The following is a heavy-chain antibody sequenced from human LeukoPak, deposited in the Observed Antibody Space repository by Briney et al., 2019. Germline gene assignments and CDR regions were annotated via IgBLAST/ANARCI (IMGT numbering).Heavy chain of an antibody. CDR2: ISSSSSYI. Sequence: GGSLRLSCAASGFTFSNYSMNWVRQAPGKGLEWASSISSSSSYIYYADSVKGRFTISRDNAKNSLYLQMNSLRAEDTAVYYCAARAGLDAFDIWGQGTMVTVSS. CDR3: AARAGLDAFDI. D-gene: IGHD6-13*01. J-gene: IGHJ3*02. CDR1: GFTFSNYS. V-gene: IGHV3-21*01.